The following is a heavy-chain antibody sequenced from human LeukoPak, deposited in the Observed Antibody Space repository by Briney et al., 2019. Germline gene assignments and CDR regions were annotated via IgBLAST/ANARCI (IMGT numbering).Heavy chain of an antibody. V-gene: IGHV4-4*02. D-gene: IGHD5-24*01. CDR2: INHSGST. Sequence: SGTPSLTCAVSSGSISSSTWWSWVRQPPGKGLEWIGEINHSGSTHYTPSLKSRVTISVDTSDNKSSLKMISVTAADAAVYYCALGYNDIWELWGRGTLVTVSS. CDR1: SGSISSSTW. J-gene: IGHJ4*02. CDR3: ALGYNDIWEL.